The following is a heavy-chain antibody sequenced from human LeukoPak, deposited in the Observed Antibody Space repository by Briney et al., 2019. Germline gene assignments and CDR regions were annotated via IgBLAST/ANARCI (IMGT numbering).Heavy chain of an antibody. CDR2: IYYSGST. CDR3: ARIAARRKTYYYYGMDV. J-gene: IGHJ6*02. D-gene: IGHD6-6*01. Sequence: SETLSLTCAVYGGSFSGYYWSWIRQPPGKGLEWIGYIYYSGSTNYNPSLKSRVTISVETSKNQFSLRLSSVTAADTAVYYCARIAARRKTYYYYGMDVWGQGTTVTVSS. V-gene: IGHV4-59*01. CDR1: GGSFSGYY.